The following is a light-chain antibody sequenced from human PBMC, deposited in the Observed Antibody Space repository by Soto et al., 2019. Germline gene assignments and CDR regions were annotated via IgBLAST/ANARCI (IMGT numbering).Light chain of an antibody. J-gene: IGLJ1*01. CDR1: SSNIGSNT. Sequence: QSVLTQPPSASGTPGQRVTISCSGSSSNIGSNTVNWYQQLSGTAPKLLIYSNNQRPSGVPDRFSGSKSGTSASLAISGLQSEDEADYYCAAWDDSLNGPRYVFGTGTKVTVL. CDR3: AAWDDSLNGPRYV. V-gene: IGLV1-44*01. CDR2: SNN.